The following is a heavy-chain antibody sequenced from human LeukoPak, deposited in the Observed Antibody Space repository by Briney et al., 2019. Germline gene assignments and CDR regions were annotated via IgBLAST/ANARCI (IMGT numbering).Heavy chain of an antibody. Sequence: GESLKISCEGSGYSFTSYWIGWVRQMPGKGLEWMGIIYPGDSDTRYSPSFQGQVTISADKSISTAYLQWSSLKASDTAMYYCARYYYDSSGYYPPPIIDYWGQGTLVTVSS. CDR2: IYPGDSDT. CDR3: ARYYYDSSGYYPPPIIDY. D-gene: IGHD3-22*01. V-gene: IGHV5-51*01. CDR1: GYSFTSYW. J-gene: IGHJ4*02.